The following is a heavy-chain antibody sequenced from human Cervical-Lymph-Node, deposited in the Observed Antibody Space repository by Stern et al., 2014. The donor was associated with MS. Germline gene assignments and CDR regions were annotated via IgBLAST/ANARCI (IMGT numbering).Heavy chain of an antibody. CDR1: GGSISSGSYY. J-gene: IGHJ5*02. Sequence: QVQLHESGPGLVKPSQTLSLTCTVSGGSISSGSYYYNWIWQPAGKGLEWIGRIYTSGSTNYNPSLKGLATISIDASTNQFSLKLSSGTAADTAVYYCARSAGTSSLWPDPTWFDPWGQGTPVTVSS. V-gene: IGHV4-61*02. CDR3: ARSAGTSSLWPDPTWFDP. CDR2: IYTSGST. D-gene: IGHD3/OR15-3a*01.